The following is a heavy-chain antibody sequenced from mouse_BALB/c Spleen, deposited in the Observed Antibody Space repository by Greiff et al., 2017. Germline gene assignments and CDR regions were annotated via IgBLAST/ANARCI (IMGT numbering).Heavy chain of an antibody. CDR3: ASASYFDY. V-gene: IGHV5-6-5*01. Sequence: EVQVVESGGGLVKPGGSLKLSCAASGFTFSSYAMSWVRQTPEKRLEWVASISSGGSTYYPDSVKGRFTISRDNARNILYLQMSSLRSEDTAMYYCASASYFDYWGQGTTLTVSS. D-gene: IGHD6-1*01. J-gene: IGHJ2*01. CDR1: GFTFSSYA. CDR2: ISSGGST.